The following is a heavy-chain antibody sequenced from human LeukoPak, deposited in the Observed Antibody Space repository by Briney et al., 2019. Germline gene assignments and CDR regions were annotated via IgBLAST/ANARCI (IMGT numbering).Heavy chain of an antibody. V-gene: IGHV4-61*02. CDR1: GGSLSSGSYY. CDR2: IYTSGST. CDR3: ARDRRGYDRSSYYYYYYMDV. J-gene: IGHJ6*03. Sequence: PSETLSLTCTVSGGSLSSGSYYWSWIRQPAGKGLEGFGRIYTSGSTNYNPSLKSRVTISVDTSKNQFSLKLSSVTAADTAVYYCARDRRGYDRSSYYYYYYMDVWGKGTTVTVSS. D-gene: IGHD5-12*01.